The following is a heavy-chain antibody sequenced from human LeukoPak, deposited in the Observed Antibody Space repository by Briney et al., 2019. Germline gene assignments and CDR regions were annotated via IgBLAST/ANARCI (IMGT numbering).Heavy chain of an antibody. CDR3: ARKYLYGSGKPHFDY. J-gene: IGHJ4*02. CDR2: MNPNSGNT. V-gene: IGHV1-8*02. D-gene: IGHD3-10*01. CDR1: GGTFSSYA. Sequence: ASVKVSCKASGGTFSSYAISWVRQATRQGLEWMGWMNPNSGNTGYAQKFQGRVTMTRNTSISTAYMELSSLRSDDTAVYYCARKYLYGSGKPHFDYWGQGALVTVSS.